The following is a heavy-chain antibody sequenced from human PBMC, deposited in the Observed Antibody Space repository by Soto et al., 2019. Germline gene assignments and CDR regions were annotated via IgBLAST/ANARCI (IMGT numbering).Heavy chain of an antibody. D-gene: IGHD3-10*01. J-gene: IGHJ6*02. Sequence: SETLSLTCTVSGGSISSYYWSWIRQPAGKGLEWIGGIYTSGSTNYNPSLKSRVTMSVDTSKNQFSLKLSSVTAADTAVYYCARARYYYGSGSYLFADYYYYGMDVWGQGTTVTVSS. CDR1: GGSISSYY. CDR2: IYTSGST. CDR3: ARARYYYGSGSYLFADYYYYGMDV. V-gene: IGHV4-4*07.